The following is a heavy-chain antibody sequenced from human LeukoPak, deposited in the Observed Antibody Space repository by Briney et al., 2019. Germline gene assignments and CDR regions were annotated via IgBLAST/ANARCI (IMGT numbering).Heavy chain of an antibody. CDR2: IYYSGST. J-gene: IGHJ4*02. Sequence: SETLSLTXTVSGGSISSYYWSWIRQPPGKGLEWIGYIYYSGSTNYNPSLKSRFTISVDTSKNQFSLKLSSVTAADTAVYYCARRRTPGGYYFDYWGQGTLVTVSS. CDR1: GGSISSYY. V-gene: IGHV4-59*08. D-gene: IGHD4-23*01. CDR3: ARRRTPGGYYFDY.